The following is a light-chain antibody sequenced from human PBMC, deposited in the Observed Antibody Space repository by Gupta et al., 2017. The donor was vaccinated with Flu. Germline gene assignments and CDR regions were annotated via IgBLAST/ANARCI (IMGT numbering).Light chain of an antibody. V-gene: IGKV3D-11*02. CDR1: QSVSSY. CDR3: QQRSNWHPTLT. J-gene: IGKJ4*01. Sequence: EIVLTQSPATLSLSPGERATLSCRASQSVSSYLDWYQQKPGQAPRLLIYDASNRATGSPARCSGSGAGTDFXLTISSXEPEDFAVYYCQQRSNWHPTLTFVXGTKVEIK. CDR2: DAS.